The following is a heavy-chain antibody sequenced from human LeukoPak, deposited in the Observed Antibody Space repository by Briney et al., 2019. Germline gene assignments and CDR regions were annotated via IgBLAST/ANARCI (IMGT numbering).Heavy chain of an antibody. D-gene: IGHD2-2*01. CDR2: IYYSGST. V-gene: IGHV4-61*01. J-gene: IGHJ5*02. Sequence: SETLSLTCTVSGGSVSSGSYYWSWIRQPPGKGLEWIGYIYYSGSTNYNPSLKSRVTISVDTSKNQFSLKLSSVTAADTAVYYCAREGYCSSTSCYSFDPWGQGTLVTVSS. CDR3: AREGYCSSTSCYSFDP. CDR1: GGSVSSGSYY.